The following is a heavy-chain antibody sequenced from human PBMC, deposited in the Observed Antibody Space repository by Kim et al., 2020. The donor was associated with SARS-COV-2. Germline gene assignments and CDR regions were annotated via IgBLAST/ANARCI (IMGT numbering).Heavy chain of an antibody. CDR3: ARGRGEIIAVAGPVDY. V-gene: IGHV4-59*09. D-gene: IGHD6-19*01. Sequence: SLKSRVTISVDTSKNQFSLKLSSVTAADTAVYYCARGRGEIIAVAGPVDYWGQGTLVTVSS. J-gene: IGHJ4*02.